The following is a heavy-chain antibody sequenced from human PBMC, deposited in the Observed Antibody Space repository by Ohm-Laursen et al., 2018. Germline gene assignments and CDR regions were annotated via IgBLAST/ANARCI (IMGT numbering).Heavy chain of an antibody. J-gene: IGHJ4*02. D-gene: IGHD2-21*01. V-gene: IGHV4-4*07. CDR3: ARGYSY. CDR2: IYTSGTT. CDR1: GGSISSYY. Sequence: SETLSLTCTVSGGSISSYYCSWIRQPAGKRLEWIGRIYTSGTTNDNPSLKSRVTMSVDTSKNQFSLKLSSMTAADTAVYYCARGYSYWGQGTLVTVSS.